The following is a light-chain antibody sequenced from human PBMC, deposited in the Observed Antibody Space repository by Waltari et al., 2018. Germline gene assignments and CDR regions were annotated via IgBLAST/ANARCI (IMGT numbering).Light chain of an antibody. Sequence: QSALTQPPSVSGSPGQSVTISCAGTTSDVGFYTRVSWYQHSPGTAPKLIVYQVSNRPSGVPDRFSGSKSGSTASLTISGLQAEDEADYYCYSYTTSGIYVFGTGTKVSVL. CDR3: YSYTTSGIYV. J-gene: IGLJ1*01. CDR2: QVS. V-gene: IGLV2-18*02. CDR1: TSDVGFYTR.